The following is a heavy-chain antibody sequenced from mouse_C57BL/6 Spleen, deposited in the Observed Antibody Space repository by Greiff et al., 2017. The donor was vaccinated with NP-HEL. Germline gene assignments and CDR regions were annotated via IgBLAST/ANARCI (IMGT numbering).Heavy chain of an antibody. Sequence: QVQLQQSGAELVRPGASVKLSCKASGYTFTDYYINWVKQRPGQGLEWIARIYPGSGNTYYNEKFKGKATLTAEKSSSTAYMQLSSLTSEDSAVYFCARRHDYWYFDVWGTGTTVTVSS. CDR2: IYPGSGNT. CDR3: ARRHDYWYFDV. V-gene: IGHV1-76*01. CDR1: GYTFTDYY. J-gene: IGHJ1*03. D-gene: IGHD2-3*01.